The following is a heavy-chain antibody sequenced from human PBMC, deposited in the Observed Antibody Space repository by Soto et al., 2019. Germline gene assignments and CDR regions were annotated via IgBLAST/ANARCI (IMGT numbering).Heavy chain of an antibody. CDR3: ARDDYGDTFDY. Sequence: QVQLQQWGAGLLKPSETLSLTCAVYGGSFSGYYWSWIRQPPGKGLEWIGEINHSGSTNYNPSLKSRVTISVDTSKNQCSLKLSSVTAADTAVYYCARDDYGDTFDYWGQGTLVTVSS. V-gene: IGHV4-34*01. CDR1: GGSFSGYY. D-gene: IGHD4-17*01. J-gene: IGHJ4*02. CDR2: INHSGST.